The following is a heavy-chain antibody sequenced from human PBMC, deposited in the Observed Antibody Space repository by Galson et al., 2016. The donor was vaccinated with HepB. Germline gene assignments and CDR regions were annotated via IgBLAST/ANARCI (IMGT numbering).Heavy chain of an antibody. CDR3: ARNSSDFHFDY. CDR1: GYTFTSNG. CDR2: ISTYNGYT. J-gene: IGHJ4*02. V-gene: IGHV1-18*04. D-gene: IGHD3-22*01. Sequence: SVKVSCKASGYTFTSNGISWVRQAPGQGLEWMGWISTYNGYTSFAQELQGRVTMTTDTSTSTAYMELRSLRSDDTAVYYCARNSSDFHFDYWGQGTLVTVSS.